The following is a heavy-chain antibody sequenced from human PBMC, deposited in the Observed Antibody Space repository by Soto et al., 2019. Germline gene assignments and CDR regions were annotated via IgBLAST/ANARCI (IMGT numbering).Heavy chain of an antibody. CDR1: GFTFSSYA. Sequence: SLRLSCAASGFTFSSYAMHGVRQAPGKGLEWVAVISYDGSNKYYADSVKGRFTISRDNSKNTLYLQMNSLRAEDTAVYYCASPYDSSGYSYFDYWGQGTLVTVSS. D-gene: IGHD3-22*01. CDR3: ASPYDSSGYSYFDY. V-gene: IGHV3-30-3*01. CDR2: ISYDGSNK. J-gene: IGHJ4*02.